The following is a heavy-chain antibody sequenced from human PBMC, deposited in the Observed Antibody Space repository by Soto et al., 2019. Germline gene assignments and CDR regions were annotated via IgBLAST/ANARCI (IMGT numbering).Heavy chain of an antibody. CDR1: GYTFTNYW. CDR2: IYPGDSDT. CDR3: ARHLSCSGGSCYLIN. Sequence: GESLKISCEGSGYTFTNYWIGWVRQMPGKGLEWMGIIYPGDSDTRYSPSFQGQVPISADKSISTAYLQWSSLKSSDTAMYYCARHLSCSGGSCYLINWGQGTLVTVSS. D-gene: IGHD2-15*01. V-gene: IGHV5-51*01. J-gene: IGHJ4*02.